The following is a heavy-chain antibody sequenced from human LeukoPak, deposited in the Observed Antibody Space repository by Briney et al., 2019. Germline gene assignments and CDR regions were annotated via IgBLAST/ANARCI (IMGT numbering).Heavy chain of an antibody. Sequence: PGGSLRLSCAASGFTFSSYAMHWVRQAPGKGLEWVAVISNDGGNKYYSDSVKGRFTISRDNSKNTLYLQMDSLSAEDTAVYYCARVNTVTSYYYYYGMDVWGQGTTVTVSS. D-gene: IGHD4-17*01. CDR2: ISNDGGNK. CDR3: ARVNTVTSYYYYYGMDV. V-gene: IGHV3-30-3*01. CDR1: GFTFSSYA. J-gene: IGHJ6*02.